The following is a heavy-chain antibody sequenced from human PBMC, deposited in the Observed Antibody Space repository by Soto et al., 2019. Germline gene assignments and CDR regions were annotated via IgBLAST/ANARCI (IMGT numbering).Heavy chain of an antibody. Sequence: QVKLVESGGGVVQPGGSLRLSCTASGSTFSSYGMHWVRQAPGKGLQWVAVIPHDGTYQYYLDSVKGRFTISRDNSKDTLYLQMNSLRVEDTAVYYCVRDDDNLDNGLDHWGQGTLVTVSS. CDR2: IPHDGTYQ. D-gene: IGHD1-1*01. J-gene: IGHJ4*02. V-gene: IGHV3-30*19. CDR1: GSTFSSYG. CDR3: VRDDDNLDNGLDH.